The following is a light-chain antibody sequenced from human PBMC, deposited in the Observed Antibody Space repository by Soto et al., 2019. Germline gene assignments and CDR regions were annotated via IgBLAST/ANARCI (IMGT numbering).Light chain of an antibody. Sequence: EIELTQSPGTLSLSPGERATLSCRASQSVSSSHLAWYQQKPGQAPRLLIYGASRRATGIPDRFSGSASGTDFTLTIGRLEPEDFAVYFCQQYSDLPMTFGQGTRLEIK. J-gene: IGKJ5*01. CDR1: QSVSSSH. CDR2: GAS. CDR3: QQYSDLPMT. V-gene: IGKV3-20*01.